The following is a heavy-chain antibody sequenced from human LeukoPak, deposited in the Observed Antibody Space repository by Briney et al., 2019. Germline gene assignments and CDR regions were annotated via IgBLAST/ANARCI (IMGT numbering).Heavy chain of an antibody. J-gene: IGHJ4*02. CDR2: IYYSGST. Sequence: PSETLSLTCTVSGDSISSRYYWGWIRQPPGKGLEWIGYIYYSGSTNYNPSLKSRVTISVDTSKNQFSLKLSSVTAADTAVYYCARDPNVGLDYWGQGTLVTVSS. CDR3: ARDPNVGLDY. V-gene: IGHV4-61*01. CDR1: GDSISSRYY. D-gene: IGHD1-1*01.